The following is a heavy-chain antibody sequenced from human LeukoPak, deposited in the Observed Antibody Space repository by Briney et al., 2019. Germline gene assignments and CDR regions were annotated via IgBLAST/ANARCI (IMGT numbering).Heavy chain of an antibody. CDR1: GFTVSSNY. CDR2: IYRVGST. V-gene: IGHV3-66*01. J-gene: IGHJ4*02. D-gene: IGHD3-22*01. Sequence: GGSLRLSCAASGFTVSSNYMSWVRQAPGKGLEWVSIIYRVGSTFYADSVEGRFTISRDNSKNTLYLQMNSLRVEDTAVYYCARSLESYYYDSSGYSPNSYYFDYWGQGTLVTVSS. CDR3: ARSLESYYYDSSGYSPNSYYFDY.